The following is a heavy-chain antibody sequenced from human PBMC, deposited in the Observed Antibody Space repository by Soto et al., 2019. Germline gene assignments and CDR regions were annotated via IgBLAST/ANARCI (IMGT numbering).Heavy chain of an antibody. CDR3: ARYDFGIFDY. J-gene: IGHJ4*02. CDR2: IYHSEST. V-gene: IGHV4-4*02. CDR1: GDSVTSSNW. Sequence: PSETLSLTCAVSGDSVTSSNWCSWVRQPPGKGLEWIGEIYHSESTNYNPSLKSRVTMSIDKSKNQFSLKLTSVTAADTAVYFCARYDFGIFDYWGQGTLVTVSS. D-gene: IGHD4-17*01.